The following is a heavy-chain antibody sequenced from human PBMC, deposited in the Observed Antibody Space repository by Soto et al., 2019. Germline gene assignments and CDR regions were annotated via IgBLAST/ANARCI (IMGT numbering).Heavy chain of an antibody. CDR3: VKGEYYYDSSGYYPFDY. CDR2: ISTNGGST. CDR1: TFSSYA. D-gene: IGHD3-22*01. J-gene: IGHJ4*02. Sequence: TFSSYAMHWVRQAPGKGLEYVSSISTNGGSTHYADSVKGRFTISRDNSKNTQYLQMSSLRADDTAVYYCVKGEYYYDSSGYYPFDYWGQGTLVTVSS. V-gene: IGHV3-64D*06.